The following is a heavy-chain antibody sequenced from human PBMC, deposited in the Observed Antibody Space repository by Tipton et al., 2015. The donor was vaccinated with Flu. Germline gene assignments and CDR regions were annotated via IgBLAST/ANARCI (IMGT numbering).Heavy chain of an antibody. V-gene: IGHV4-39*01. J-gene: IGHJ3*02. CDR3: ANKESDAFHI. D-gene: IGHD2/OR15-2a*01. CDR1: GGAISSSFSY. Sequence: LRLSCTVSGGAISSSFSYWGWIRQPPGEGLEWIGGLFYTGTTYYNPSLKSRVSISLDTFKNEFSLQLRSVTAADTAVYYCANKESDAFHIWGQGTTITVSS. CDR2: LFYTGTT.